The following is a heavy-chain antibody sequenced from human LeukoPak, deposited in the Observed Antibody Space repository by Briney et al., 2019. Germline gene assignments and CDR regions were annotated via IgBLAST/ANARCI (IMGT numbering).Heavy chain of an antibody. D-gene: IGHD2-2*01. CDR1: GGTFSSYA. CDR3: ASTSTDCSSTSCYYDAFDI. CDR2: IIPIFGTA. J-gene: IGHJ3*02. V-gene: IGHV1-69*13. Sequence: SVKVSCKASGGTFSSYAISWVRQAPGQGLEWMGGIIPIFGTANYAQKFQGRVTIIADESTSTAYMELSSLRSEDTAVYYCASTSTDCSSTSCYYDAFDIWGQGTMVTVSS.